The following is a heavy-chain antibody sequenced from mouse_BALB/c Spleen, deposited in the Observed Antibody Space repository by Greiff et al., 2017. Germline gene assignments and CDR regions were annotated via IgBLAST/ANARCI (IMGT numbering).Heavy chain of an antibody. CDR3: ARGDSFYAMDD. V-gene: IGHV1-7*01. Sequence: VQLQQSGAELAKPGASVKMSCKASGYTFTSYWMHWVKQRPGQGLEWIGYINPSTGYTEYNQKFKDKATLTADKSSSTAYMQLSSLTSEDSAVYYCARGDSFYAMDDWGQGTSVTVSS. CDR1: GYTFTSYW. J-gene: IGHJ4*01. CDR2: INPSTGYT.